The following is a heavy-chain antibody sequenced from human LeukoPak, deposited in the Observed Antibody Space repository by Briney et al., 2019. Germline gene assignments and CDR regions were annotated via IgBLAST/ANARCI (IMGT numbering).Heavy chain of an antibody. CDR3: AKDSRGWLQLIVDY. V-gene: IGHV3-23*01. J-gene: IGHJ4*02. CDR2: ISGSGGST. CDR1: GFTFSSYA. Sequence: GGSLRLSCAASGFTFSSYAMSWVRQAPGKGLEWGSAISGSGGSTYYADSVKGRFTISRDNSKNTLYLQMNSLRAEDTAVYYCAKDSRGWLQLIVDYWGQGTLVTVSS. D-gene: IGHD5-24*01.